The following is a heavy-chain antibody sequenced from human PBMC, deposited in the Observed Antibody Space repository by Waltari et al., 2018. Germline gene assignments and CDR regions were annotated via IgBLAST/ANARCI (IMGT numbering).Heavy chain of an antibody. D-gene: IGHD3-16*01. CDR2: ISPKSGTAP. CDR1: GGTFGSYA. J-gene: IGHJ5*02. V-gene: IGHV1-69*12. CDR3: ARRQLGGAFDP. Sequence: QVQLVQSGAEVRKPGSSVKVSCKASGGTFGSYAITWVRQAPGEGLEWMGGISPKSGTAPNYAQKFQGRLTITADESTATVYMDLSSLRSDDTAVYYCARRQLGGAFDPWGQGTLVSVSS.